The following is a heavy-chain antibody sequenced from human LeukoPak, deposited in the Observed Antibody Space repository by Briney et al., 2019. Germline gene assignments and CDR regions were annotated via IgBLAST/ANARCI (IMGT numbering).Heavy chain of an antibody. CDR2: ISQRGIT. V-gene: IGHV4-38-2*02. CDR3: VGHETPYYYIDV. CDR1: SHSITYNY. Sequence: SETLSLTCTVSSHSITYNYYGWIRQSPVKGLEWIGSISQRGITYYNPSLQSRVTVSSDKSNNQLSLGLTSVTAADTAIYYCVGHETPYYYIDVWGKGTTVIISS. J-gene: IGHJ6*03.